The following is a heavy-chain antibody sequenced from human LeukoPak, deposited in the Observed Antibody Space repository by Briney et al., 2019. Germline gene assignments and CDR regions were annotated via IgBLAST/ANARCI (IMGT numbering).Heavy chain of an antibody. CDR1: GGSFSGYY. J-gene: IGHJ3*02. V-gene: IGHV4-34*01. CDR2: INHSGST. Sequence: PSETLSLTCAVYGGSFSGYYWSWIRQPPGKGLEWIGEINHSGSTNYNPSLKSRVTISVDTSKNQFSLKLSSVTAADTAVYYCARDLLRSGLFDIWGQGTMVTVSS. CDR3: ARDLLRSGLFDI. D-gene: IGHD3-3*01.